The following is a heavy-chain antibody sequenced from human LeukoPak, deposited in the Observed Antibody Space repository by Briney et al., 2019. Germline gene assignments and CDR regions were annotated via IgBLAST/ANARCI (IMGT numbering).Heavy chain of an antibody. CDR2: ISGSGSST. V-gene: IGHV3-23*01. J-gene: IGHJ4*02. Sequence: HPGGSLRLSCAASGFTFSSYAMSWVRQAPGKGLEWVSGISGSGSSTYYADFVKGRFTISRDNSKNTLYLQMNSLRAEDTAVYYCAKDIAAAGRFGYFDYWGQGTLVTVSS. D-gene: IGHD6-13*01. CDR1: GFTFSSYA. CDR3: AKDIAAAGRFGYFDY.